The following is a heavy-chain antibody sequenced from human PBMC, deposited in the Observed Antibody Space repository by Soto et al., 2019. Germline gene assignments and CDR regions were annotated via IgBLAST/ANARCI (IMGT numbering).Heavy chain of an antibody. CDR3: ARLGRPGIFGVVLYYYGMDV. V-gene: IGHV1-18*01. J-gene: IGHJ6*02. Sequence: AAMKVSCKASGYTFTSYGISWVRQAPGQGLEWMGWISAYNGNTNYAQKLQGRVTMTTDTSTSTAYMELSSLRSEDTAVYYCARLGRPGIFGVVLYYYGMDVWGQGTTVTVSS. D-gene: IGHD3-3*01. CDR2: ISAYNGNT. CDR1: GYTFTSYG.